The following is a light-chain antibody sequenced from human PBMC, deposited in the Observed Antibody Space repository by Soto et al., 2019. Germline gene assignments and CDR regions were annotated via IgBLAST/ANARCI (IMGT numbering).Light chain of an antibody. J-gene: IGKJ4*01. V-gene: IGKV3-20*01. CDR3: QQYGSSPLT. CDR1: QSVSSSY. Sequence: EIVLTQSPVTLSLSPGERATLSCRASQSVSSSYLAWYQQKPSQAPRLLIYGASSRATGIPDRFSGSGSGTDFTLTISRLEPEDFAVYYCQQYGSSPLTFGGGTKVDIK. CDR2: GAS.